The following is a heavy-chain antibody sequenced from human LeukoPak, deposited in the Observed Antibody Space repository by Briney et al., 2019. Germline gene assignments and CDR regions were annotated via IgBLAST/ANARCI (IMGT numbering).Heavy chain of an antibody. J-gene: IGHJ4*02. D-gene: IGHD2-15*01. Sequence: PGGSLRLSCTSSGFTFDDYPMSWVRQAPGKGLEWIGFIRNKAYGGTTEYAASVKGRFTISRDDSKSIAYLQINSLKMEDTGVYYCTRVATQLYPLPFWGQGTLVTVSS. CDR2: IRNKAYGGTT. CDR1: GFTFDDYP. V-gene: IGHV3-49*04. CDR3: TRVATQLYPLPF.